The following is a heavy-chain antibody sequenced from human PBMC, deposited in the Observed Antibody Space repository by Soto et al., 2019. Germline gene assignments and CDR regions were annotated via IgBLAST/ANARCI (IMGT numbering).Heavy chain of an antibody. Sequence: GASLRLSCVASGFTFRDYGMHWVRQAPGKGLEWVAGISHHGLKEHYADSVKGRFTISRDNSKKTVYLQLNSLRGDDTAVYYCAKDWVGGSNKYYFEYWGQGTLVTVSS. J-gene: IGHJ4*02. CDR2: ISHHGLKE. V-gene: IGHV3-30*18. CDR1: GFTFRDYG. CDR3: AKDWVGGSNKYYFEY. D-gene: IGHD1-26*01.